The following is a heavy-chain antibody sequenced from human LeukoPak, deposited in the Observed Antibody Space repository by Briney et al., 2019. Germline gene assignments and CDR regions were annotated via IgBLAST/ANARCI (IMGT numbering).Heavy chain of an antibody. D-gene: IGHD6-13*01. V-gene: IGHV3-66*01. CDR3: TRDTLYSSSWYYFDY. CDR2: IYSGGST. Sequence: GGSLRLSCAVFGFTVSNNYMNWVRQAPGKGLEWVSVIYSGGSTYYADSVKGRFTISRDNSKNTLHLQMNSLRDEDTAVYYCTRDTLYSSSWYYFDYWGQGSLVTVSS. CDR1: GFTVSNNY. J-gene: IGHJ4*02.